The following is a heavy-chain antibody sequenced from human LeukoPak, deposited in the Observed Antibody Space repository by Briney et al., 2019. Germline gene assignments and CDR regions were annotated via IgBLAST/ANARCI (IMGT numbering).Heavy chain of an antibody. Sequence: GGSLRLSCAASGFTFSSYWMHWVRQAPGKGLVWVSRFNSDGSSTSYADSVKGRFTISRDNAKNTLYLQMNSLRAENTAVYYCARVLDYYDSSGYSSYWGQGTLVTVSS. CDR2: FNSDGSST. V-gene: IGHV3-74*01. D-gene: IGHD3-22*01. J-gene: IGHJ4*02. CDR1: GFTFSSYW. CDR3: ARVLDYYDSSGYSSY.